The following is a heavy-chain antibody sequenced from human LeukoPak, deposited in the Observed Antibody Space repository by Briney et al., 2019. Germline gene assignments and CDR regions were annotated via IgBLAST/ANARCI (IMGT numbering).Heavy chain of an antibody. D-gene: IGHD3-22*01. CDR1: GDTFSSYG. CDR3: ARDFYYYDSGGPDY. V-gene: IGHV1-69*05. Sequence: GASVKVSCKASGDTFSSYGLSWVRQAPGQGLEWMGRIIPISGIANYAQKFQDRVTINTDESTSTVYMELSSLRSEDTAVYYCARDFYYYDSGGPDYWGQETWVSVSS. J-gene: IGHJ4*02. CDR2: IIPISGIA.